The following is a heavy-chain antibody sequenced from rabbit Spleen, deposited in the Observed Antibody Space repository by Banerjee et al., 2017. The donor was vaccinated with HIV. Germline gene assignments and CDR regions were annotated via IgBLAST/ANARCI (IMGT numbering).Heavy chain of an antibody. J-gene: IGHJ6*01. D-gene: IGHD6-1*01. CDR2: INAVTGKA. CDR1: GFSFSNKAV. Sequence: QEQLVESGGGLVKTEGSLKLSCTASGFSFSNKAVMCWVREAAGKGLEWIACINAVTGKAVYASWAKGRFTVSKTSSTTVTLQMTSLTAADTATYFCARGIVYGFAGDAYPPYAMDLWGPGTLVTVS. V-gene: IGHV1S45*01. CDR3: ARGIVYGFAGDAYPPYAMDL.